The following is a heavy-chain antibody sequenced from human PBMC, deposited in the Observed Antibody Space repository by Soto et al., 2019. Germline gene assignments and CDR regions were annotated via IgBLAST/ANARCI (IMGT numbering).Heavy chain of an antibody. CDR2: IYWDDNK. J-gene: IGHJ3*01. D-gene: IGHD3-10*01. CDR1: GFSLSTSGVG. V-gene: IGHV2-5*02. CDR3: VHTQRVWFGELSGGAFDV. Sequence: QITLKESSPTLVKPTQTLTLTCTFSGFSLSTSGVGVGWIRQPPGKALEWLALIYWDDNKRYSPSLKSKLTITKDTSKNQVVLTMTNMHPVDTATYYCVHTQRVWFGELSGGAFDVWGQGTMVTVSS.